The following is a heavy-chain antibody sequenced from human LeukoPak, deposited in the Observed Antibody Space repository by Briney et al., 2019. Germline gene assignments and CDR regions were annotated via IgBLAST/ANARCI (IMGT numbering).Heavy chain of an antibody. CDR1: GYSFTSYW. CDR3: ARSGWFGELSYYMDV. J-gene: IGHJ6*03. V-gene: IGHV5-51*01. D-gene: IGHD3-10*01. Sequence: GESLKISCKGSGYSFTSYWIGWVRQMPGKGLGWMGIIYPGDSDTRYSPSFQGQVTLSADKSISTAYLQWCSLKASDTAMYYCARSGWFGELSYYMDVWGKGTTVTVSS. CDR2: IYPGDSDT.